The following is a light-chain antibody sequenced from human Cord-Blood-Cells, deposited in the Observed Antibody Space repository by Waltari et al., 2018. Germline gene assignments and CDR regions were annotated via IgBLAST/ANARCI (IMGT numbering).Light chain of an antibody. J-gene: IGLJ1*01. CDR3: SSYTSSSTLAYV. Sequence: QSALTQPAAVTGSPGQSITISCTGTSSDVGGYNYVSWYKQHPGKAPKLMIYDVSNRPSGVSNRFSGSKSGNTASLTISGLQAEDEADYYCSSYTSSSTLAYVFGTGTKVTVL. V-gene: IGLV2-14*01. CDR1: SSDVGGYNY. CDR2: DVS.